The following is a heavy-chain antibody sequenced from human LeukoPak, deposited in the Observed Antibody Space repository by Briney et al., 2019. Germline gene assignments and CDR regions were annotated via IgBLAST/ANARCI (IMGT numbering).Heavy chain of an antibody. CDR2: IYYSGST. D-gene: IGHD3-22*01. CDR3: ASSVTMIDYFDY. V-gene: IGHV4-59*01. CDR1: GGSISSYY. Sequence: SETLSLTCTVSGGSISSYYWSWIRPPPGKGLEWIGHIYYSGSTNYNPSLKSRVTISVDTSKNQFSLKLSSVTAADTAVYYCASSVTMIDYFDYWGQGTLVTVSS. J-gene: IGHJ4*02.